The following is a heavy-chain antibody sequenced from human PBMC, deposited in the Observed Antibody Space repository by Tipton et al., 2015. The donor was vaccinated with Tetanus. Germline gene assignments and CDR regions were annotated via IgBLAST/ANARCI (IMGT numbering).Heavy chain of an antibody. V-gene: IGHV4-34*01. Sequence: TLSLTCAVYGGSFSGYYWNWIRQPPGKGLEWIGEINHSGSTNYNPSLKSRVTISVDTSKNQFSLKLSSVTAADTAVYYCARVYCSGGSCYDGWGDWGQGTLVTVSS. D-gene: IGHD2-15*01. CDR3: ARVYCSGGSCYDGWGD. CDR2: INHSGST. CDR1: GGSFSGYY. J-gene: IGHJ4*02.